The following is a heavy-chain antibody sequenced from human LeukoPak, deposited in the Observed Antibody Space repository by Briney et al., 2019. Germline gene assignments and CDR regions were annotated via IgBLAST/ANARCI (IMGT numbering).Heavy chain of an antibody. CDR2: ISGSGGST. CDR1: GFIYSNYV. Sequence: PGGSLRLSCGASGFIYSNYVMSWVRQAPGKGLEWVSGISGSGGSTYYADSVKGRFTISRDNSKNTLYLQMNSLRVEDTAVYYCARTRWLQFYFDHWGQGTLVTVSS. CDR3: ARTRWLQFYFDH. D-gene: IGHD5-24*01. J-gene: IGHJ4*02. V-gene: IGHV3-23*01.